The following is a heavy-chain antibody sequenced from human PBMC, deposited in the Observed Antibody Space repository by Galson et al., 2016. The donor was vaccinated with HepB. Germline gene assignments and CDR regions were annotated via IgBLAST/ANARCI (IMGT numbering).Heavy chain of an antibody. Sequence: SLRLSCAASGFTFSRHRMNWVRQAPGKGRVRVSRRSSDGRSRNYANSVKGRFTIPRDNAESTLYLQMNSLEVEDTALYYCAVSMGGAFDWYDYFDYWGQETLVAVTS. V-gene: IGHV3-74*01. J-gene: IGHJ4*02. CDR2: RSSDGRSR. D-gene: IGHD3-9*01. CDR3: AVSMGGAFDWYDYFDY. CDR1: GFTFSRHR.